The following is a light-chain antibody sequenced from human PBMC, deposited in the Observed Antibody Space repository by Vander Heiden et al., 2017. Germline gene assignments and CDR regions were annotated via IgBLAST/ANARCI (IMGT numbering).Light chain of an antibody. CDR2: AAS. J-gene: IGKJ3*01. Sequence: DIQMTQSPSSLSASVGDRVTITCRASQSISSYLKWYQQKQGKAPQLLIYAASSLQSGVPSRFSSSGSGTDFTITISSRQPEDFATYYCQQNYSTPIFTFGHGTKVDIK. CDR1: QSISSY. CDR3: QQNYSTPIFT. V-gene: IGKV1-39*01.